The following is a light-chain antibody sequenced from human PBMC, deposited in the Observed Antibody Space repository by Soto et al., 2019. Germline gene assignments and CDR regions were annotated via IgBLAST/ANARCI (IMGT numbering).Light chain of an antibody. V-gene: IGKV3-20*01. CDR2: GAS. CDR1: QSVSQY. J-gene: IGKJ3*01. Sequence: EIVLTQSPGTLSWSLGERATLSCRASQSVSQYLAWYQQKPGQAPRLVIYGASSRANGIPDRFSGSGYGTDFTLTINGLEPEDVAVYYCQQYATSARLTFGPGTNVDI. CDR3: QQYATSARLT.